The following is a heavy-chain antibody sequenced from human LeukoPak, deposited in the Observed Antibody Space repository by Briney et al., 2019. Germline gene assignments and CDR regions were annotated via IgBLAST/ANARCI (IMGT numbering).Heavy chain of an antibody. V-gene: IGHV3-73*01. J-gene: IGHJ5*02. CDR3: ARQWVDR. CDR2: IRSKANSYAT. D-gene: IGHD1-26*01. Sequence: GGSLKLSCAASGFTFSGSAMHWVRQASGKGLEWVGRIRSKANSYATAYAASVKGRFTISRDDSKNTAYLQMNSLRVEDTALYYCARQWVDRWGQGTLVTVSS. CDR1: GFTFSGSA.